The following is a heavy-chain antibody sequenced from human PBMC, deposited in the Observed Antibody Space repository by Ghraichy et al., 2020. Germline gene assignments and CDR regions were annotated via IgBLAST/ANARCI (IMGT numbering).Heavy chain of an antibody. CDR2: INHSGST. J-gene: IGHJ4*02. Sequence: SETLSLTCAVYGGSFSGYYWSWIRQPPGKGLEWIGEINHSGSTNYNPSLKSRVTISVDTSKNQFSLKLSSVTAADTAVYYCAREGLRSSGLPYDYWGQGTLVTVSS. D-gene: IGHD6-19*01. CDR3: AREGLRSSGLPYDY. V-gene: IGHV4-34*01. CDR1: GGSFSGYY.